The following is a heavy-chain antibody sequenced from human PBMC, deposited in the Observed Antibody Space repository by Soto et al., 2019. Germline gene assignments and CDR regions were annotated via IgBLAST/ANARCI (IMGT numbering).Heavy chain of an antibody. CDR1: GYTFTSYG. D-gene: IGHD6-19*01. V-gene: IGHV1-18*01. CDR3: ARDLRPIAVAAPKGPGEAFDI. J-gene: IGHJ3*02. Sequence: ASVKVSCKASGYTFTSYGISWVRQAPGQGLEWMGWISAYNGNTNYAQKLQGRVTITTDTSTSTAYMELRSLRSDDTAVYYCARDLRPIAVAAPKGPGEAFDIWGQGTMVTVSS. CDR2: ISAYNGNT.